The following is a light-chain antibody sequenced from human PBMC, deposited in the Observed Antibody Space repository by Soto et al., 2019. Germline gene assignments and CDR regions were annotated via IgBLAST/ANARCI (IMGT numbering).Light chain of an antibody. J-gene: IGKJ2*01. V-gene: IGKV3-15*01. Sequence: EIVMTQSPATLSVSPGERATLSCRASQSVSRNLAWYQQKPGQAPRLLIYGASTRATDIAARFSGSGSGTEFTLTISSLQSEDFAVYYCQQYNNWPPHTFGEGTKLEIK. CDR2: GAS. CDR1: QSVSRN. CDR3: QQYNNWPPHT.